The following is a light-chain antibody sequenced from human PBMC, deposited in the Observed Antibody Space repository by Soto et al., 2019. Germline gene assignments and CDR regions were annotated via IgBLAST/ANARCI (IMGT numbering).Light chain of an antibody. CDR3: QQRNSYQIT. J-gene: IGKJ5*01. CDR1: QGISNY. CDR2: TAS. Sequence: IQSNQSPSFLSASVGDRLTITCGASQGISNYLAWYQPTQGKATNLMIHTASTLQSGVPSRVRGIGSGTEVTIAVSSLQPGDGATDDGQQRNSYQITFDQGTRVEIK. V-gene: IGKV1-9*01.